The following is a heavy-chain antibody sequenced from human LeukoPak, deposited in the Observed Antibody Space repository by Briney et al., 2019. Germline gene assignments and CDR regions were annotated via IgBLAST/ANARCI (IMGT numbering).Heavy chain of an antibody. J-gene: IGHJ6*03. V-gene: IGHV4-34*01. Sequence: SETLSLTCAVYGGSFSGYYWSWIRQPPGKGLEWIGEINHSGSTNYNPSLKSRVTISVDTSKNQFSLKLSSVTAPDTAVYYCARASYYYYMDVWGKGTTVTVSS. CDR1: GGSFSGYY. CDR3: ARASYYYYMDV. CDR2: INHSGST.